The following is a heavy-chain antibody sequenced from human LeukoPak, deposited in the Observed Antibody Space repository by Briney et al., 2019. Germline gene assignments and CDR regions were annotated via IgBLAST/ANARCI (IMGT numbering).Heavy chain of an antibody. Sequence: GESLKISCKGSGYSFTSYWIGWVRQMPGKGLEWMGIIYPGDSDTRYSPSFQGQVTISADKSISTAYLQWSSPRASDTAMYYCARITMVRGVIMRWNYWGQGTLVTVSS. D-gene: IGHD3-10*01. CDR3: ARITMVRGVIMRWNY. J-gene: IGHJ4*02. CDR1: GYSFTSYW. CDR2: IYPGDSDT. V-gene: IGHV5-51*01.